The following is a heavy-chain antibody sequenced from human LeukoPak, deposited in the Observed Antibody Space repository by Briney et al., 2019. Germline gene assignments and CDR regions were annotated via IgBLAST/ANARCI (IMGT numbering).Heavy chain of an antibody. V-gene: IGHV1-24*01. CDR3: ATGYCSGGSCYVEGYYYYGMDV. J-gene: IGHJ6*02. Sequence: ASVKVSCKVSGYTLTELSTHWVRQAPGKGLEWMGGFDPEDGETIYAQKFQGRVTVTEDTSTDTAYMELSSLRSEDTAVYYCATGYCSGGSCYVEGYYYYGMDVWGQGTTVTVSS. CDR2: FDPEDGET. D-gene: IGHD2-15*01. CDR1: GYTLTELS.